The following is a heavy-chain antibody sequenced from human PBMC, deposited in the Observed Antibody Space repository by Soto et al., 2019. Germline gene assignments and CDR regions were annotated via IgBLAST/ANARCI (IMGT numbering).Heavy chain of an antibody. Sequence: QVQLVESGGGVVQPGRSLRLSCAASGFTFSSYAMHWVRQTPGKGLGWVAFISYDGSNKYYADSVKGRFTISRDNSKNTLYLQMNSLRAEDTAVYYCARDLWPISPKFDYWGQGTLVTVSS. J-gene: IGHJ4*02. CDR3: ARDLWPISPKFDY. CDR1: GFTFSSYA. CDR2: ISYDGSNK. V-gene: IGHV3-30-3*01.